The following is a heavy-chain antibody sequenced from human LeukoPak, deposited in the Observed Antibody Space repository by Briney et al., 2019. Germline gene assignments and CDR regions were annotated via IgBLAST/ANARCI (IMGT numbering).Heavy chain of an antibody. D-gene: IGHD2-8*01. Sequence: GSSVKVSCKASGGTFSSYAISWVRQAPGQGLEWMGWINPNSGGTNYAQKFQGRVTMTRDTSISTAYMELSSLKSDDTAVFYCATARLGRTNGWRIDYWGQGTLVTVSS. CDR3: ATARLGRTNGWRIDY. CDR1: GGTFSSYA. CDR2: INPNSGGT. V-gene: IGHV1-2*02. J-gene: IGHJ4*02.